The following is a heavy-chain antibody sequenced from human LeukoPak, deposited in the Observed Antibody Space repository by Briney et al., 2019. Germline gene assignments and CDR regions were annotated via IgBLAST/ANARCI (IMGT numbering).Heavy chain of an antibody. Sequence: GSLRLSCAASGFTFSDYYMSWIRQTPGKGLEWIGYVYYNGLTSYNASLRRRLILSVDTARNQVSLKLTSVTAADTAVYYCTREVSTVTFDYWGQGTLVTVSS. V-gene: IGHV4-59*01. D-gene: IGHD4-17*01. CDR3: TREVSTVTFDY. CDR2: VYYNGLT. J-gene: IGHJ4*02. CDR1: GFTFSDYY.